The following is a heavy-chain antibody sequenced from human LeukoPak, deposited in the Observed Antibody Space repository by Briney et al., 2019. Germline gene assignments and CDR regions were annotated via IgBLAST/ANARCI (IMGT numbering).Heavy chain of an antibody. CDR2: INPNSGGT. Sequence: ASVKVSCKASGYTFTGYYMHCVRQAPGQGLEWMGWINPNSGGTNYAQKFQGRVTMTRDASISTAYMELSRLRSDDTAVYYCARDLSYCSSTSCSGNAFDIWGQGTMVTVSS. D-gene: IGHD2-2*01. J-gene: IGHJ3*02. CDR1: GYTFTGYY. CDR3: ARDLSYCSSTSCSGNAFDI. V-gene: IGHV1-2*02.